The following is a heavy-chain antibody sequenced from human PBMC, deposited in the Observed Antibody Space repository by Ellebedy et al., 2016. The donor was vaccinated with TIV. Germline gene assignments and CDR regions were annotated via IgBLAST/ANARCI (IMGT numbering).Heavy chain of an antibody. CDR3: AKGDSTNCYD. CDR1: GFTFSRYW. D-gene: IGHD2-2*01. V-gene: IGHV3-74*01. CDR2: INSDGSSRT. Sequence: PGGSLRLSCAASGFTFSRYWMHSVCQGPGEGLVLVSRINSDGSSRTNYADSVKGRFTISRDNAKNTLYLQMNSLRVEDTAVYYCAKGDSTNCYDWGQGTLVTVSS. J-gene: IGHJ4*02.